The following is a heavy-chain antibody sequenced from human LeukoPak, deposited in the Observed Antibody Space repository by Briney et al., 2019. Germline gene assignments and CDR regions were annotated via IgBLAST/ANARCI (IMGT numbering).Heavy chain of an antibody. CDR1: GLPFSSYA. D-gene: IGHD4/OR15-4a*01. V-gene: IGHV3-21*01. CDR3: ASDGAGWSRDY. J-gene: IGHJ4*01. CDR2: IVHTGDYD. Sequence: GRSLRLSCAVSGLPFSSYAMSWVRQAPGRGLEWVSTIVHTGDYDYYADSVKGRFPISRDNANNALYLRMHSLRVEDTATYYCASDGAGWSRDYWGHGTLVSVSS.